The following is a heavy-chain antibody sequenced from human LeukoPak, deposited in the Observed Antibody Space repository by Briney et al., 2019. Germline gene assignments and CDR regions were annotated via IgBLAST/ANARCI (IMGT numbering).Heavy chain of an antibody. V-gene: IGHV3-53*01. CDR2: IYSGGTT. CDR1: GFTVSSNY. D-gene: IGHD5-18*01. CDR3: ARDKRYSLYGMDV. J-gene: IGHJ6*02. Sequence: GGSPRLSCAASGFTVSSNYMSWVRQAPGKGLEWVSVIYSGGTTYYADSVKGRFTISRDNSKNTVYLQMNSLRAEDTAVYYCARDKRYSLYGMDVWGQGTTVTVSS.